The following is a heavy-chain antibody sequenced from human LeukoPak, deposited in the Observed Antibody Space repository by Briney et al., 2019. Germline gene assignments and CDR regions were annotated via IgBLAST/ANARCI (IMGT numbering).Heavy chain of an antibody. V-gene: IGHV4-59*01. CDR3: ASNTGTVFDY. CDR2: IYYSGST. D-gene: IGHD7-27*01. Sequence: PSETLSLTCTVSGGSISSYYWSWIRQPPGKGLEWIGYIYYSGSTNCNPSLKSRVTISVDTSKNQFSLKLSSVTAADTAVYYCASNTGTVFDYWGQGALVTVSS. J-gene: IGHJ4*02. CDR1: GGSISSYY.